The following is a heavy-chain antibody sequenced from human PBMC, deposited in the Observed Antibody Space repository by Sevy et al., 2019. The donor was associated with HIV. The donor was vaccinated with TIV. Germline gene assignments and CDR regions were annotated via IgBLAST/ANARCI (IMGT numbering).Heavy chain of an antibody. Sequence: GGSLRLSCAPSGFTFSTYAMNWVRQAPGKGLEWVSSIGGSGRYTYYADSVEGRFTISRDNSKTMLYLQMNSLRVADTAVYYCAKGYCSGGTCPRDYYYYGMDVWGQGTTVTVSS. CDR2: IGGSGRYT. J-gene: IGHJ6*02. V-gene: IGHV3-23*01. D-gene: IGHD2-15*01. CDR1: GFTFSTYA. CDR3: AKGYCSGGTCPRDYYYYGMDV.